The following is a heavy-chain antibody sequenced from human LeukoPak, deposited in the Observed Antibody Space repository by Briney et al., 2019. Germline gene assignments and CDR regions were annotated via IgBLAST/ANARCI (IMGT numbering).Heavy chain of an antibody. D-gene: IGHD4-17*01. CDR1: GGSFSGYY. V-gene: IGHV4-34*01. J-gene: IGHJ4*02. CDR3: ARGATVTSFDY. CDR2: INHSGST. Sequence: SETLSLTCAVYGGSFSGYYWSWIRQPPGKGLEWIGEINHSGSTNYNPSLKSRVTISVDTSKNQFSLKLSSETAADTAVYYCARGATVTSFDYWGQGTLVTVSS.